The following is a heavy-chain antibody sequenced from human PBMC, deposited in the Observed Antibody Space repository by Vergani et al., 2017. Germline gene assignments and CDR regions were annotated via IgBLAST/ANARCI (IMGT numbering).Heavy chain of an antibody. CDR1: GYTFTRHA. CDR2: INTNTGDP. Sequence: QVQLVQSGSELKKPGASVKLSCKASGYTFTRHALSWVRQAPGQGLEWLGWINTNTGDPTYAQAFRGRFVFSLDTSVSTAFLQISSLKAEDTAVYYCARESGGVDYWGQGTLVTVSS. D-gene: IGHD6-25*01. J-gene: IGHJ4*02. CDR3: ARESGGVDY. V-gene: IGHV7-4-1*02.